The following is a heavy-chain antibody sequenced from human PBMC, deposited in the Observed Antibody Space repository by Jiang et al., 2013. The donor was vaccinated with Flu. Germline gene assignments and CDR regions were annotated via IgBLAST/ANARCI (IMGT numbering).Heavy chain of an antibody. CDR3: AREVNWARGAFDI. J-gene: IGHJ3*02. Sequence: LLKPSETLSLSCAVYGGSFSGFYWSWIRQPPGKGLEWIGEINHRGNTNYNPSLKSRVTISVDTSKNQFSLKVTSVTAADTAVYYCAREVNWARGAFDIWGQGTMVTVSP. CDR1: GGSFSGFY. CDR2: INHRGNT. D-gene: IGHD1-1*01. V-gene: IGHV4-34*01.